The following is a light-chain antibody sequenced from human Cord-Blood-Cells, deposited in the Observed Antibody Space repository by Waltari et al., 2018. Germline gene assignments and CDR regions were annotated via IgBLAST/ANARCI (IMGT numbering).Light chain of an antibody. J-gene: IGLJ1*01. V-gene: IGLV2-14*01. CDR1: HSDVGGYNY. CDR3: SSYTSSSTYV. CDR2: EVS. Sequence: QSALTQPASVSGSPGQSITISCTGTHSDVGGYNYVSWYQQHPGKAPELMIYEVSHPPSGVSKRFSGSKSGNTASLTISGLQAEDEADYYCSSYTSSSTYVFGTGTKVTVL.